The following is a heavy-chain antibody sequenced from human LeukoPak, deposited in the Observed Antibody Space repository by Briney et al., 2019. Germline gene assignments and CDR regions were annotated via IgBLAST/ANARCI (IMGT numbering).Heavy chain of an antibody. CDR1: GSTFSSYS. D-gene: IGHD3-10*01. J-gene: IGHJ3*02. V-gene: IGHV3-21*01. Sequence: GGSLRLSCAASGSTFSSYSMNWVRQAPGKGLEWVSSISSSSSYIYYADSVKGRFTISRDNAKNSLYLQMNSLRAEDTAVYYCAKDLMVRGNDAFDIWGQGTMVTVSS. CDR3: AKDLMVRGNDAFDI. CDR2: ISSSSSYI.